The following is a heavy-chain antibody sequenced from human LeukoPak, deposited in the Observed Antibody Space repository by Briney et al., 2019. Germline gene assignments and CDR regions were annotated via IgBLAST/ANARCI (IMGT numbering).Heavy chain of an antibody. CDR1: GFTFSDYA. V-gene: IGHV3-23*05. J-gene: IGHJ4*02. Sequence: GSLRLSCVASGFTFSDYAMNWVRQAPGKGLEWVSTFETNYNQVYYAESVRGRFTISTDNSKNTAYLQMNSLRVEDTALYYCARSVPDYTRFDFWGQGALVTVSS. D-gene: IGHD4-11*01. CDR3: ARSVPDYTRFDF. CDR2: FETNYNQV.